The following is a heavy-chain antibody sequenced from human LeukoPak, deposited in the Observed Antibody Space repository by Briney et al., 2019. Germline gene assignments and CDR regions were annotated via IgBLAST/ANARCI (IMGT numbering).Heavy chain of an antibody. Sequence: GGSLRLSCAASGFTFSNFAMSWVRQAPGKGLEWVAFIRYDGSNKYYADSVKGRFTISRDNSKNTLYLQMNSLRAEDTAVYYCAEGDVEMAETFDYWGQGTLVTVSS. CDR3: AEGDVEMAETFDY. D-gene: IGHD5-24*01. CDR2: IRYDGSNK. CDR1: GFTFSNFA. V-gene: IGHV3-30*02. J-gene: IGHJ4*02.